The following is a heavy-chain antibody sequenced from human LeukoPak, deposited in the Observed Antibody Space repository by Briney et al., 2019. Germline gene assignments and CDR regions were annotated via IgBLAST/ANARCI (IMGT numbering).Heavy chain of an antibody. D-gene: IGHD2-2*01. CDR1: GFTFSSYG. CDR2: ISYDGSNK. J-gene: IGHJ4*02. Sequence: GGSLRLSCAASGFTFSSYGMHWVRQAPGKGLEWVAVISYDGSNKYYADSVKGRFTISRDNSKNTLYLQMNSLRAEDTAVYYCARYRSSTEEFDYWGQGTLVTVSS. V-gene: IGHV3-30*03. CDR3: ARYRSSTEEFDY.